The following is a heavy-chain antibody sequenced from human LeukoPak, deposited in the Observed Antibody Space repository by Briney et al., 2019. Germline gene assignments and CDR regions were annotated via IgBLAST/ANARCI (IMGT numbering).Heavy chain of an antibody. D-gene: IGHD6-13*01. Sequence: GGSLRLSCAASGFTVSINYMSWVRQAPGKGLEWVSVIYSGGSTYYADSVKGRFTISRDNSKNTLYLQMNSLRAEDTAVYYCARDSEQLGYYYYYMDVWGKGTTVTVSS. J-gene: IGHJ6*03. CDR3: ARDSEQLGYYYYYMDV. CDR1: GFTVSINY. CDR2: IYSGGST. V-gene: IGHV3-53*01.